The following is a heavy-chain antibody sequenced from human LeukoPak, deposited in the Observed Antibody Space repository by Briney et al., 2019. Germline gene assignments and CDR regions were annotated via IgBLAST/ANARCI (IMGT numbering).Heavy chain of an antibody. CDR1: GFTFSNYW. J-gene: IGHJ4*02. V-gene: IGHV3-7*05. CDR3: ARVDCSSTSCYFDY. CDR2: INRDGSEK. Sequence: GGSLRLSCAASGFTFSNYWMSWVGQAPGKGLEWVAHINRDGSEKYYVDSVKGRFTVSRDNAKNSLYLQMNTLRAEDTAVYYCARVDCSSTSCYFDYWGQGTLVTVSS. D-gene: IGHD2-2*01.